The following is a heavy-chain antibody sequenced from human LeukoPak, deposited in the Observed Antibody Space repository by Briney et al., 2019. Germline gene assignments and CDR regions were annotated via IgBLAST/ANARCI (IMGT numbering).Heavy chain of an antibody. Sequence: SQTLSLTCAVSGGSISSGGYSWSWIRQPPGKGLEWIGYIYHSGSTYYNPSLKSRVTISVDRSKNQFSLKLSSVTAADTAVYYCARDLEKHAFYYYYGMDVWGQGTTVTVSS. CDR2: IYHSGST. CDR3: ARDLEKHAFYYYYGMDV. J-gene: IGHJ6*02. D-gene: IGHD3-3*02. CDR1: GGSISSGGYS. V-gene: IGHV4-30-2*01.